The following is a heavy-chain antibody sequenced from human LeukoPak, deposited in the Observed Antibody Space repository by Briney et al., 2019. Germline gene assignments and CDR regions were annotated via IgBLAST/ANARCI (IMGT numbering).Heavy chain of an antibody. J-gene: IGHJ5*02. CDR2: INHSGST. D-gene: IGHD3-10*01. CDR1: GGSFSGYY. CDR3: ARSRLITYYYGSGSYLYNWFDP. Sequence: SETLSLTCAVSGGSFSGYYWSWIRQPPGKGLEWIGEINHSGSTNYNPSLKSRVTISVDTSKNQFSLKLSSVTAADTAVYYCARSRLITYYYGSGSYLYNWFDPWGQGTLVTVSS. V-gene: IGHV4-34*01.